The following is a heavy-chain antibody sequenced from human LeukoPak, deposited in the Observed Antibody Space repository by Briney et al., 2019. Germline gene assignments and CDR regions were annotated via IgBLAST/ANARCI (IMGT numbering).Heavy chain of an antibody. V-gene: IGHV3-21*04. CDR3: AKDDRWLQFNY. D-gene: IGHD5-24*01. Sequence: GGSLRLSCAASGFTFSNYSMNWVRQAPGKGLEWVSSISPSSSYIYYADSVRGRFTISRDNAKNSLYLQMNSLRAEDTALYYCAKDDRWLQFNYWGQGTLVTVSS. J-gene: IGHJ4*02. CDR1: GFTFSNYS. CDR2: ISPSSSYI.